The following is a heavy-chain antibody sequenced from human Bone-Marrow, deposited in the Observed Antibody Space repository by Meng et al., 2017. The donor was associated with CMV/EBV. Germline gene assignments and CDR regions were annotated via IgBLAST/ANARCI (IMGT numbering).Heavy chain of an antibody. CDR3: ARASQWGVGAADD. J-gene: IGHJ4*02. CDR2: IRYDGSNK. Sequence: GSLKISCAASGFTFSSYGMHWVRQAPGKGLEWVAFIRYDGSNKYYADSVKGRFTISRDNSKNTLYLQMNSLRAEDTALYYCARASQWGVGAADDWGQGTLVTVSS. V-gene: IGHV3-30*02. CDR1: GFTFSSYG. D-gene: IGHD1-26*01.